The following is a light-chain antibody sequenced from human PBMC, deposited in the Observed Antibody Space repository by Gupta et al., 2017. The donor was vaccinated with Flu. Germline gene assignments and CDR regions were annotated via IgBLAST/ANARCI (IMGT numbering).Light chain of an antibody. J-gene: IGKJ5*01. Sequence: LVEKATINCKSSQSCRYRVNEKNYLDWFRQRLVHRPELLVYWASTREAGVADRLGGRGYGKDLALTSYSGLEEDVAVYYSQQNYNTPSLTFGEGTLLEIK. CDR2: WAS. CDR1: QSCRYRVNEKNY. CDR3: QQNYNTPSLT. V-gene: IGKV4-1*01.